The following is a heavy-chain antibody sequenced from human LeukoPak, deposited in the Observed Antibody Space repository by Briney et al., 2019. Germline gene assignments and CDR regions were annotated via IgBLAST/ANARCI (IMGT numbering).Heavy chain of an antibody. Sequence: PSETLSLTCTVSGYSISSGYYWGWIRQPPGKGLEWIGSIYHSGSTYYNPSLKSRVTISVDTSKYQFSLKLSSVTAADTAVYYCARDPGYYDTSGYPAYFDYWGQGTLVTVSS. CDR1: GYSISSGYY. D-gene: IGHD3-22*01. J-gene: IGHJ4*02. CDR2: IYHSGST. CDR3: ARDPGYYDTSGYPAYFDY. V-gene: IGHV4-38-2*02.